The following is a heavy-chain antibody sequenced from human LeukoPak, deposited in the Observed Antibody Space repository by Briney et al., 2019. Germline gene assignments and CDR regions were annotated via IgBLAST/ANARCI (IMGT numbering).Heavy chain of an antibody. CDR1: GFTFGDYA. CDR2: IRSKAYGGTT. D-gene: IGHD2-8*01. CDR3: TRVLMHYGMDV. V-gene: IGHV3-49*04. J-gene: IGHJ6*02. Sequence: PGGSLRLSCTASGFTFGDYAMGWVRQAPGKGLEWVGFIRSKAYGGTTEYAASVKGRFTISRDDSKSIAYLQMNSLKIEDTAVYYCTRVLMHYGMDVWGQGTTVTVSS.